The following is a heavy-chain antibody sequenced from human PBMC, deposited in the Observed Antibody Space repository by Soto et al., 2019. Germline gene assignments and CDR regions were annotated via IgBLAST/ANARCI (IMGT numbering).Heavy chain of an antibody. J-gene: IGHJ6*02. CDR2: IYDSGST. Sequence: PSVPLSLTCTSSADSINNYCWTWIRQPPGKGLEWIGYIYDSGSTSYNPSLKSRLTISVDTSKNQFSLKVKSVTAADTAVYYCARGTKYYYQGMDVWGQGTTVT. V-gene: IGHV4-59*07. CDR3: ARGTKYYYQGMDV. CDR1: ADSINNYC.